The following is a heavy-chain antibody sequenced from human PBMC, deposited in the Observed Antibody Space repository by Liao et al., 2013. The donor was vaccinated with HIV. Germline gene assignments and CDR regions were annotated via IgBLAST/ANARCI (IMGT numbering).Heavy chain of an antibody. CDR3: ARGFRLRLGLVDY. Sequence: QVQLQQWGAGLLKPSETLSLTCAVYGGSFNGYYWSWIRQPPGKGLEWIGEINHSGSTNYNPSLKSRVTISVDTSKNQFSLKLSSVTAADTAVYYCARGFRLRLGLVDYVGPREPWSPSPQ. CDR1: GGSFNGYY. D-gene: IGHD3-16*01. J-gene: IGHJ4*02. V-gene: IGHV4-34*01. CDR2: INHSGST.